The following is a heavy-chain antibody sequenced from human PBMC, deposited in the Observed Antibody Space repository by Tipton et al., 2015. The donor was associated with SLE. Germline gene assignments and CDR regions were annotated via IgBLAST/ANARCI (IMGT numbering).Heavy chain of an antibody. V-gene: IGHV4-34*01. Sequence: TLSLTCAVYGGSISSSSSYYWAWIRQPPGKGVEWIGEINHRGSTNYNPSLKSRVTISVDTSKNQFSLKLRSVTAADTAVYYCARYAMWGSSWYGEYWGQGTLVTVSS. J-gene: IGHJ4*02. CDR1: GGSISSSSSYY. CDR3: ARYAMWGSSWYGEY. D-gene: IGHD6-13*01. CDR2: INHRGST.